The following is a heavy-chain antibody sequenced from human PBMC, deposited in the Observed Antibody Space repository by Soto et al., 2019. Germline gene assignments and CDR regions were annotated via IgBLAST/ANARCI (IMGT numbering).Heavy chain of an antibody. CDR3: AHFRYCSAGSCYYFDY. D-gene: IGHD2-15*01. CDR1: GFSLSTSGVG. V-gene: IGHV2-5*02. J-gene: IGHJ4*02. CDR2: IYWDDDK. Sequence: QITLKESGPTLVKPTQTLTLTCTFSGFSLSTSGVGVGWIRQPPGKALEWLALIYWDDDKRYSPSLKSRLTITKDTSKNQVVLTMTNMAPVDTATYYCAHFRYCSAGSCYYFDYWGQGTLVTVSS.